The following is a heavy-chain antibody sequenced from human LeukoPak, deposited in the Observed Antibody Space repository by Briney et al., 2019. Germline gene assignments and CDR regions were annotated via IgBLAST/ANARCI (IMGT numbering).Heavy chain of an antibody. V-gene: IGHV4-38-2*02. CDR2: VDHSGGT. CDR1: GYSLSSGYY. CDR3: AGFTFFRGVITSDY. Sequence: ASETLSLTCTVSGYSLSSGYYWGWIRQPPGKGLEWIGSVDHSGGTYYNPSLRSRVSISVDTSKNQFSLKLSSVTAADTAVYSCAGFTFFRGVITSDYWGQGTLVTVSS. J-gene: IGHJ4*02. D-gene: IGHD3-10*01.